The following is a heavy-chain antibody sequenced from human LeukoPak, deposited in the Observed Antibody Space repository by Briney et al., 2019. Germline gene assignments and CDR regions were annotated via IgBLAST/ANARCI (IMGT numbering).Heavy chain of an antibody. CDR3: ARGVVPAARYYYMDV. CDR1: GYTFTSYG. V-gene: IGHV1-18*01. D-gene: IGHD2-2*01. J-gene: IGHJ6*03. CDR2: ISAYNGNT. Sequence: RASVKVSCKASGYTFTSYGISWVRQAPGQGLEWMGWISAYNGNTNYAQKLQGRVTMTTDTSTSTAYMELRSLRSDDTAVYYCARGVVPAARYYYMDVWGKGTTVTVSS.